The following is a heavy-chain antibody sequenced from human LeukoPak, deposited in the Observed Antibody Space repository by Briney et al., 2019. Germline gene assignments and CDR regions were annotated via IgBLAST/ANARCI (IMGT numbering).Heavy chain of an antibody. CDR2: IYHSGST. D-gene: IGHD6-19*01. CDR3: ARDFGSGWSDAFDI. Sequence: PSETLSLTCAVSGGSISSSNWWSWVRQPPGKGLEWIGEIYHSGSTNYNPSLKSRVTISVDKSKNQFSLKLSSVTAADTAVYYCARDFGSGWSDAFDIWGQGTMVTVSS. J-gene: IGHJ3*02. V-gene: IGHV4-4*02. CDR1: GGSISSSNW.